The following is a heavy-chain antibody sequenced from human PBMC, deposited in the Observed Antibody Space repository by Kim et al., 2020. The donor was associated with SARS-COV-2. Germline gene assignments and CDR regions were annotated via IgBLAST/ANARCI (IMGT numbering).Heavy chain of an antibody. Sequence: GGSLRLSCAASGFTFDDYGMSWVRQAPGKGLEWVSGINWNGGSTGYADSVKGLFTISRDNAKNSLYLQMNSLRAEDMALYYCAREVGGSPTAPFDYWGQGTLVTVSS. CDR1: GFTFDDYG. CDR2: INWNGGST. CDR3: AREVGGSPTAPFDY. V-gene: IGHV3-20*04. D-gene: IGHD3-16*01. J-gene: IGHJ4*02.